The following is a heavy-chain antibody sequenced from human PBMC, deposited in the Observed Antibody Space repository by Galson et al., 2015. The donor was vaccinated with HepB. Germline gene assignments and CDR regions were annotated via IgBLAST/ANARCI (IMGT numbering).Heavy chain of an antibody. Sequence: SLRLSCAASGFTFSSYGMHWVRQAPGKGLEWVAVIWYDGSNKYYADSVKGRFTISRDNSKNTLYLQMNSLRAEDTAVYYCARSIAAAGTAPFDYWGQGTLVTVSS. D-gene: IGHD6-13*01. V-gene: IGHV3-33*01. CDR2: IWYDGSNK. CDR3: ARSIAAAGTAPFDY. J-gene: IGHJ4*02. CDR1: GFTFSSYG.